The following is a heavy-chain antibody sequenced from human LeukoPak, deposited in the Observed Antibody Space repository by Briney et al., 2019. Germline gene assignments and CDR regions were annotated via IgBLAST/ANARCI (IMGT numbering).Heavy chain of an antibody. CDR3: ARVHYDILTEAAFDI. Sequence: ASVKVSCTASGYTFTGYYMHWVRQAPGQGLEWMGWINPNSGGTNYAQKFQGRVTMIRDTSISTAYMELSRLRSDDTAVYYCARVHYDILTEAAFDIWGQGTMVTVSS. CDR1: GYTFTGYY. CDR2: INPNSGGT. J-gene: IGHJ3*02. D-gene: IGHD3-9*01. V-gene: IGHV1-2*02.